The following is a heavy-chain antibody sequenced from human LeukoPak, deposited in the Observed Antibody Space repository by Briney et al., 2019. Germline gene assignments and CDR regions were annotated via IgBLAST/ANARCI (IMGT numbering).Heavy chain of an antibody. J-gene: IGHJ4*02. V-gene: IGHV3-66*01. CDR1: GFTVSSTY. D-gene: IGHD2-2*01. Sequence: PGGSLRLSCAASGFTVSSTYMNWVRQAPGKGLEWVSVITSGGNSYYADSVKGRFTISRDNSKNTLYLQMNSLRAEDTAVYYCARGRCSSPSCRYFDYWGQGTLVTVSS. CDR2: ITSGGNS. CDR3: ARGRCSSPSCRYFDY.